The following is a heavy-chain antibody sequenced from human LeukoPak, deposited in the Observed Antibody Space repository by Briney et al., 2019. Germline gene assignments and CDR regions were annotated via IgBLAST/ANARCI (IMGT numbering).Heavy chain of an antibody. Sequence: GGSLRLSCAASGFTFSSYWMSWVRQAPGKGLEWVANIKQDGSEKYYVDSVKGRFTISRDNAKNSLYLQMNSLRAEGTAVYYCAREWESGIAAVIDYWGQGTLVTVSS. CDR2: IKQDGSEK. V-gene: IGHV3-7*01. J-gene: IGHJ4*02. CDR1: GFTFSSYW. CDR3: AREWESGIAAVIDY. D-gene: IGHD6-13*01.